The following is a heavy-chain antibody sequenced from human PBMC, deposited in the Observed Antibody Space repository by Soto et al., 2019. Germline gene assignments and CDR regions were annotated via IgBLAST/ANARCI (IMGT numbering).Heavy chain of an antibody. CDR1: GYTFTGDY. Sequence: GASVKVSCKASGYTFTGDYMHWVRQAPGQGLEWMGWINPNSGGTNYAQKFQGWVTMTRDTSISTAYMELSRLRSDDTAVYYCARDGLAATVKGAFDIWGQGTMVTVS. D-gene: IGHD4-17*01. J-gene: IGHJ3*02. CDR2: INPNSGGT. V-gene: IGHV1-2*04. CDR3: ARDGLAATVKGAFDI.